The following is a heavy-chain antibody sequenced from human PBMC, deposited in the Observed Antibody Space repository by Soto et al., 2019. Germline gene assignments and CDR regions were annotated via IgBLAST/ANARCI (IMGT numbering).Heavy chain of an antibody. D-gene: IGHD6-6*01. J-gene: IGHJ4*02. V-gene: IGHV4-39*07. CDR2: IFYSGST. CDR1: SGSISSTIYS. Sequence: PSETLSLTCTVSSGSISSTIYSWDWIRQPPGKGLEWIGSIFYSGSTYYNPSLKSRVTISVDTSKNQFSLKLSSVTAADTAVYYCARTSRFDSWGQGTLVTVSS. CDR3: ARTSRFDS.